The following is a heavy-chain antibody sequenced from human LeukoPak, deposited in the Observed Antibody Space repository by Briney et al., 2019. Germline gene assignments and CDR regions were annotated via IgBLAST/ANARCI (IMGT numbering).Heavy chain of an antibody. CDR1: GGSISSSSYY. D-gene: IGHD2-8*01. V-gene: IGHV4-39*07. CDR2: INHSGST. J-gene: IGHJ5*02. Sequence: SETLSLTCTVSGGSISSSSYYWGWIRQPPGKGLEWIGEINHSGSTNYNPSLKSRVTISVDTSKNQFSLKLSSVTAADTAVYYCARAEMVYAIMRFWFDPWGQGTLVTVSS. CDR3: ARAEMVYAIMRFWFDP.